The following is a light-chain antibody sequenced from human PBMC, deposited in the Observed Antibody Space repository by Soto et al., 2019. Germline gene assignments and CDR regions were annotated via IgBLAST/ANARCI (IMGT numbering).Light chain of an antibody. CDR1: QSTSSF. V-gene: IGKV1-5*03. Sequence: DIQMTQSPSTLSASVGDRVTITCRASQSTSSFLAWYQQKPGKAPNLLIHRASTLKSGVPSRFSGSGFGTEFTLTISSLQPDAFETYYRLQYSTYPLTFGGGTEVEI. CDR2: RAS. CDR3: LQYSTYPLT. J-gene: IGKJ4*01.